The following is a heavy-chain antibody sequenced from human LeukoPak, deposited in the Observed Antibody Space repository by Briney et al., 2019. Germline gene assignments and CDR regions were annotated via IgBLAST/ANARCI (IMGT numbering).Heavy chain of an antibody. CDR2: IDPCDAYT. V-gene: IGHV5-10-1*01. Sequence: GESLQISWKGSGYHFTSYWISWVRQMPGKGLEWMGRIDPCDAYTNYSPSFQGHVTISADKSISTAYLQWSSLKALDTAMYYCAGDILTGSNDAFDIWGQGTMVTVSS. D-gene: IGHD3-9*01. CDR1: GYHFTSYW. J-gene: IGHJ3*02. CDR3: AGDILTGSNDAFDI.